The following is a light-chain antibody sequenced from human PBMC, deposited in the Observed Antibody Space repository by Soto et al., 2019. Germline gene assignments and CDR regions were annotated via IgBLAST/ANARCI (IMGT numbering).Light chain of an antibody. V-gene: IGKV3-11*01. J-gene: IGKJ3*01. CDR1: QSVSSY. CDR2: DAS. Sequence: EIVLTQSPATLSLSPGERATLSCRASQSVSSYLAWYQQKPGQAPRLLIYDASNRATGIPARFSGSGSGTDFTLTISSLELEDFAVYYCQQRSNWPPVFTFGPGTKVDIK. CDR3: QQRSNWPPVFT.